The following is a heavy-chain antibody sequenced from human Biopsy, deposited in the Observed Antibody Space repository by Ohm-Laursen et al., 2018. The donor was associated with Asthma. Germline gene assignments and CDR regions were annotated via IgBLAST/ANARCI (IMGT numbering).Heavy chain of an antibody. Sequence: SDTLSLTCCVAGGSISISGFYWGWIRQPPGKGLEWIGSIHYSGSTYFNPSLKSRVTIFVDTSKNQFSLKVDSVTAADTAVYYCARLTGNFRIDYWGQGTLVTVSS. J-gene: IGHJ4*02. CDR3: ARLTGNFRIDY. V-gene: IGHV4-39*01. D-gene: IGHD4-23*01. CDR1: GGSISISGFY. CDR2: IHYSGST.